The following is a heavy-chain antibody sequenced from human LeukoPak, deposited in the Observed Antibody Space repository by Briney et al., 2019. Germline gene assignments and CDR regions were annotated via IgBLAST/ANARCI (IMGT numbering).Heavy chain of an antibody. V-gene: IGHV4-59*01. CDR1: GDPISSYY. Sequence: SETLSLTCTVSGDPISSYYWSWIRQPPGKGLEWMGYINYSGNTNYNPSLKSRVTTSVDTSKNQFSLRLTSVTAADTAVYYCAREGRQDYVYFDCWGQGTLVTVSS. CDR3: AREGRQDYVYFDC. D-gene: IGHD4-17*01. J-gene: IGHJ4*02. CDR2: INYSGNT.